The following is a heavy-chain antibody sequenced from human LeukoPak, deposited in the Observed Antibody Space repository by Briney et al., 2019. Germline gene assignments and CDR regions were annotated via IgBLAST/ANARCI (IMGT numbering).Heavy chain of an antibody. CDR1: GGSISSNRYY. CDR3: ARTDYGDLIDY. Sequence: NPSETLSLTCTVSGGSISSNRYYWGWIRQPPGKGLEWIGNIHYSGSTYYNPSLKSRVTISVDTSKNQFSLKLSSVTAADTAVYYCARTDYGDLIDYWGQGTLVTVSS. J-gene: IGHJ4*02. V-gene: IGHV4-39*01. D-gene: IGHD4-17*01. CDR2: IHYSGST.